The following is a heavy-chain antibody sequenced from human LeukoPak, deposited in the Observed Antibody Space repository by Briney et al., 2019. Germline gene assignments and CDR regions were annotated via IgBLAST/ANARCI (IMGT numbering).Heavy chain of an antibody. CDR1: GFTFSDYY. V-gene: IGHV3-11*01. D-gene: IGHD4-23*01. CDR2: ISSSGSTI. Sequence: GGSLRLSCAASGFTFSDYYMSWIRQAPGKGLERVSYISSSGSTIYYADSVKGRFTISRDNAKNSLYLQMNSLRAEDTAVYYCATTPINYGGNSGGFGYFDYWGQGTLVTVSS. CDR3: ATTPINYGGNSGGFGYFDY. J-gene: IGHJ4*02.